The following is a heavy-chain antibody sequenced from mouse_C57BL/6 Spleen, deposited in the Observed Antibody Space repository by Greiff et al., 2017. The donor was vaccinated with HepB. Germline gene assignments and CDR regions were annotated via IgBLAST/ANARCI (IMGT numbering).Heavy chain of an antibody. V-gene: IGHV1-50*01. Sequence: QVQLQQPGAELVKPGASVKLSCKASGYTFTSYWMQWVKQRPGQGLEWIGEIDPSDSYTNYNQKFKGKATLTVDTSSSTAYMQLSSLTSEDSAVYYCARGPAYWGQGTLVTVSA. CDR1: GYTFTSYW. J-gene: IGHJ3*01. CDR2: IDPSDSYT. CDR3: ARGPAY.